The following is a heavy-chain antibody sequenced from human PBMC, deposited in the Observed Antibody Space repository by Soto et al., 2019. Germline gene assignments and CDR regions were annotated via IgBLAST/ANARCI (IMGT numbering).Heavy chain of an antibody. Sequence: SETLSLTCTGSGGSISSGGYYWSWIRQHPGKGLEWIGYIYYSGSTYYNPSLKSRVTISVDTSKNQFSLKLSSVTAADTAVYYCASAGSGHDAFDIWGQGTMVTVSS. CDR1: GGSISSGGYY. V-gene: IGHV4-31*03. CDR2: IYYSGST. CDR3: ASAGSGHDAFDI. J-gene: IGHJ3*02. D-gene: IGHD3-3*01.